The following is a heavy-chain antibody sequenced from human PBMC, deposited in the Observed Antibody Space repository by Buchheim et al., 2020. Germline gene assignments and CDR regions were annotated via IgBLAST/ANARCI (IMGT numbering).Heavy chain of an antibody. V-gene: IGHV4-4*02. CDR2: MHHGGTT. Sequence: QVQLQESGPGLVEPSGTLSLTCAVSGVSISSSNWWSLVRQPPGEGLEWIGEMHHGGTTYYNPSLESRVTISVDKSKNHFSPKLPSVTAADTAVYYCVRYPYGIIPPGIDYWGQGTL. D-gene: IGHD1-1*01. CDR1: GVSISSSNW. J-gene: IGHJ4*02. CDR3: VRYPYGIIPPGIDY.